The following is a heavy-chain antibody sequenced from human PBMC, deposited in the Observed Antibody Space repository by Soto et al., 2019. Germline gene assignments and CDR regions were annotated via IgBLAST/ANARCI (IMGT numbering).Heavy chain of an antibody. J-gene: IGHJ6*02. V-gene: IGHV3-74*01. CDR1: GFTFSNYW. CDR3: ARGVRGHYGKDV. Sequence: EVQLVESGGGLVQPGGSLRLSCAASGFTFSNYWMHWVRQAPGKGLMWVSRISSDGSTTNYADSVKGRFTISRDNAKNTLDLQMNSLRVEDTALYYCARGVRGHYGKDVWGQGTTVTVSS. CDR2: ISSDGSTT. D-gene: IGHD3-10*01.